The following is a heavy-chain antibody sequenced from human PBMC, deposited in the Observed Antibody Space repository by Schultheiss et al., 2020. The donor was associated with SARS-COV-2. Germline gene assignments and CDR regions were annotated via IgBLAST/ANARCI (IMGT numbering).Heavy chain of an antibody. J-gene: IGHJ5*02. V-gene: IGHV4-38-2*02. CDR3: ARDPGCSGGSCYSVHNWFDP. D-gene: IGHD2-15*01. Sequence: SETLSLNCAVSGYSISSGYYWGWIRQPPGKGLEWIGSIYHRGSTYYNPSLKSRVTISIDTSKNQFSLKLSSVTAADTAVYFCARDPGCSGGSCYSVHNWFDPWGQGTLVTVSS. CDR2: IYHRGST. CDR1: GYSISSGYY.